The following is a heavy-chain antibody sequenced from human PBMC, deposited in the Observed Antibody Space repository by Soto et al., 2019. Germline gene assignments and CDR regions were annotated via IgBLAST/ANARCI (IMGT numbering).Heavy chain of an antibody. CDR1: GYTFTSYG. CDR2: ISAYNGNT. J-gene: IGHJ4*02. D-gene: IGHD6-13*01. Sequence: ASVKVSCKASGYTFTSYGISWVRQAPGQGLEWMGWISAYNGNTNYAQKLQGRVTMTTDTSTSTAYMELRSLRSDDTAVYYCASGGETAGYSSSWYSYDYWGQGTLVTVS. CDR3: ASGGETAGYSSSWYSYDY. V-gene: IGHV1-18*01.